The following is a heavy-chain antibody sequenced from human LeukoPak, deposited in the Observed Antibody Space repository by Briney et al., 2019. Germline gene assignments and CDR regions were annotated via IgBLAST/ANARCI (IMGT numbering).Heavy chain of an antibody. CDR3: ARDPSRSLVVVASPLYFDY. J-gene: IGHJ4*02. D-gene: IGHD2-15*01. CDR2: ISSSNRYT. V-gene: IGHV3-11*06. CDR1: GFTFSDYY. Sequence: PGGSLRLSCAASGFTFSDYYMSWIRQAPGKGLEWVSYISSSNRYTNYADSVKGRFTISRDNAKNSLYLQMNSLRAEDTAVYYCARDPSRSLVVVASPLYFDYWGQGTLVTVSS.